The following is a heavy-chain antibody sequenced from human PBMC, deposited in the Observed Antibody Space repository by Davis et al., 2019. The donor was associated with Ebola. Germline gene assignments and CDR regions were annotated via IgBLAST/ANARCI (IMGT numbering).Heavy chain of an antibody. D-gene: IGHD4-17*01. CDR3: ARAGAYGDYSFDY. CDR2: IIPILGIA. V-gene: IGHV1-69*04. Sequence: AASVKVSCKASGGTFSSYAISWVRQAPGQGLEWMGRIIPILGIANYAQKFQGRATITADKSTSTAYMELSSLRSEDTAVYYCARAGAYGDYSFDYWGQGTLVTVSS. J-gene: IGHJ4*02. CDR1: GGTFSSYA.